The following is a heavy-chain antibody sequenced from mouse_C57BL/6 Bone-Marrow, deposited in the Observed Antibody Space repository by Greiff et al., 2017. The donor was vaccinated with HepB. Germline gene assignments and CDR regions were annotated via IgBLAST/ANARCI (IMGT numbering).Heavy chain of an antibody. V-gene: IGHV5-16*01. CDR3: ARDLDYFDY. Sequence: EVMLAESEGGLVQPGSSMKLSCTASGFTFSDYYMAWVRQVPEKGLEWVANINYDGSSTYYLDSLKSRFIISRDNAKNILYLQMSSLKSEDTATYYCARDLDYFDYWGQGTTLTVSS. CDR2: INYDGSST. J-gene: IGHJ2*01. CDR1: GFTFSDYY.